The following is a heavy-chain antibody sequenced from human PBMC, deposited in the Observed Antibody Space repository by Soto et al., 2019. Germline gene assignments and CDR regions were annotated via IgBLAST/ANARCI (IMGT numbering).Heavy chain of an antibody. Sequence: PSETLSLTCSVSGASFAGGSYYWSWVRQPPGKGLEWIGYIPSRGRPFYNPSLTSRGTISADTSKNQLSLQLTSVTAADTAVYYCARDTYSGYDFGLWGQGTLVTVSS. CDR1: GASFAGGSYY. V-gene: IGHV4-30-4*01. CDR2: IPSRGRP. J-gene: IGHJ5*02. CDR3: ARDTYSGYDFGL. D-gene: IGHD5-12*01.